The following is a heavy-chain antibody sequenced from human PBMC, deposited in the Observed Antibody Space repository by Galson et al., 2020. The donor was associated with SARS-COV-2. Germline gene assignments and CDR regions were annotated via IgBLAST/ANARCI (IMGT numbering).Heavy chain of an antibody. V-gene: IGHV3-23*01. CDR3: ANSKGGYGFRSGYPFDY. Sequence: GGSLRLSCAASGFTYSSYAMSWVRQAPGKGLEWVSAISGSGGSTYYADSVKGRFTISRDNSKHTLFLQMTGLGADDTAVYYWANSKGGYGFRSGYPFDYWGQGTLVTVSS. J-gene: IGHJ4*02. CDR2: ISGSGGST. CDR1: GFTYSSYA. D-gene: IGHD3-3*01.